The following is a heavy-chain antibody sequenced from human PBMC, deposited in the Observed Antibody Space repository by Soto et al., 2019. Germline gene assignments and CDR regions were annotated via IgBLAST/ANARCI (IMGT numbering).Heavy chain of an antibody. CDR2: IFHSGST. CDR3: VRGGIAGNWFDP. D-gene: IGHD6-13*01. CDR1: GGSITSGGFY. J-gene: IGHJ5*02. Sequence: QVQLQESGPGRVKPSQTLSLTCSVSGGSITSGGFYWSWIRQHTEKGLEWIAYIFHSGSTDFNPSLKGRIIISTHTSKNQFSLKLTSVTAADTAVYYCVRGGIAGNWFDPWGQGTLVTVSS. V-gene: IGHV4-31*03.